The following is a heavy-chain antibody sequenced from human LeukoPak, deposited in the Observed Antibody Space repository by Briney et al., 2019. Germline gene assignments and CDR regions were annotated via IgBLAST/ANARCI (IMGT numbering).Heavy chain of an antibody. J-gene: IGHJ4*02. V-gene: IGHV1-18*01. Sequence: GASVKVSCKASGYTFTSYGISWVRQAPGQGLEWMGWISAYNGNTNYAQKLQGRVTMTTDTSTSTAYMELSSLRSDDTAVYYCARGYGSGSYYNPQYYWGQGTLVTVSS. CDR3: ARGYGSGSYYNPQYY. D-gene: IGHD3-10*01. CDR1: GYTFTSYG. CDR2: ISAYNGNT.